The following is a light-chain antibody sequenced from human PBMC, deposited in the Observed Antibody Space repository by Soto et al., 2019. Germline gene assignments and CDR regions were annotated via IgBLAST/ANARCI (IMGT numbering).Light chain of an antibody. V-gene: IGKV3-15*01. Sequence: EIVMTQSPATLSVSPGERATLSWRASQSVSSYLAWYQQKHGQAPRLLIYGASTRATGIPARFSGSGSGTEFTLTISSLQSEDFAVYYCQQYNNGWTFGQGTKVEIK. J-gene: IGKJ1*01. CDR3: QQYNNGWT. CDR2: GAS. CDR1: QSVSSY.